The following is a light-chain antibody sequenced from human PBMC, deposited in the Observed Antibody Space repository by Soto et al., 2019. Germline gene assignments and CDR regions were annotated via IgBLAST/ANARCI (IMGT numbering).Light chain of an antibody. CDR2: LGS. CDR3: MQALQTPT. V-gene: IGKV2-28*01. CDR1: QSLVHSNGYNY. J-gene: IGKJ5*01. Sequence: DIVMTQSPLYLPVTPGEPASISCRSSQSLVHSNGYNYLDWYLQKPGQSPQLLIYLGSNRASGVPDRFSGSGSGTDFTLKISRVEAEDVGVYYCMQALQTPTFGQGTRLEIK.